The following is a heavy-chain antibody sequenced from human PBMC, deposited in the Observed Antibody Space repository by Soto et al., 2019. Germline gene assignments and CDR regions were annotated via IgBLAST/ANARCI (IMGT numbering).Heavy chain of an antibody. CDR3: ARRDLLGDYFDY. CDR1: GGSISSGNYY. D-gene: IGHD3-16*01. J-gene: IGHJ4*02. V-gene: IGHV4-31*03. Sequence: SETLSLTCTVSGGSISSGNYYWSWIRQHPGKGLEWIGYIHYSGTTYYNPSLKSRVTISVDTSKNQFSLKLSSLTAAYTAVYYCARRDLLGDYFDYWGQGTLVTVS. CDR2: IHYSGTT.